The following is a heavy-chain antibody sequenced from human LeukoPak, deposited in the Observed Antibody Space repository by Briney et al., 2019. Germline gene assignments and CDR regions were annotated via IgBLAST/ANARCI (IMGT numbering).Heavy chain of an antibody. J-gene: IGHJ5*02. CDR2: IIPIFGTA. V-gene: IGHV1-69*01. D-gene: IGHD7-27*01. CDR3: AKDSPNWGYNWFDP. Sequence: SVKVSCKASGGTFSSYAISWVRQAPGQGLEWMGGIIPIFGTANYAQKFQGRVTITADESTSTAYMELSSLRSEDTAVYYCAKDSPNWGYNWFDPWGQGTLVTVSS. CDR1: GGTFSSYA.